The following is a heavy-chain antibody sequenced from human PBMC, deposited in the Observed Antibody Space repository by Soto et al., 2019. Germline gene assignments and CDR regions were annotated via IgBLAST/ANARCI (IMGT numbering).Heavy chain of an antibody. D-gene: IGHD6-19*01. CDR2: LSYDGSNK. V-gene: IGHV3-30-3*01. CDR3: ATAEAVACIGPFDY. J-gene: IGHJ4*02. Sequence: QVQLVESGGGVVQPGRSLRLSCAASGFTFSSYAMHWVRQAPGKGLEWVAVLSYDGSNKYYADSVKGRFTISRDNSKNTLYLQMNSLRAEDTALYFCATAEAVACIGPFDYWGQGTLVTVSS. CDR1: GFTFSSYA.